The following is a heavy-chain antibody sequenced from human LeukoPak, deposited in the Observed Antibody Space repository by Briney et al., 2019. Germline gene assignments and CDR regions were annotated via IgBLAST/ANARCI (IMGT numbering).Heavy chain of an antibody. J-gene: IGHJ6*02. D-gene: IGHD2-2*01. CDR3: ARDLGYCSSTSCPRYYYYGMDV. Sequence: SETLSLTCTVSGGSISSYYWSWIRQPPGKGLEWIGYIYYSGSTNYNPSLKSRVTISVDTSKNQFSLKLSSVTAADTAVYYCARDLGYCSSTSCPRYYYYGMDVWGQGTTVTVSS. V-gene: IGHV4-59*12. CDR1: GGSISSYY. CDR2: IYYSGST.